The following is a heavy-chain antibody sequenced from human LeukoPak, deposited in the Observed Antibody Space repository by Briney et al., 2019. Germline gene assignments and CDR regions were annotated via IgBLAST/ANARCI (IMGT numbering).Heavy chain of an antibody. D-gene: IGHD4-23*01. CDR2: IQSSGSI. CDR1: GITVSSNY. V-gene: IGHV3-53*01. CDR3: ARDGDYGGNPV. J-gene: IGHJ4*02. Sequence: GGSLRLSCAASGITVSSNYMSWVRQSPGKGPEWVSVIQSSGSIYYADSVRGRFAISRDNSKSTVYLQMNSLRAEDTAVYYCARDGDYGGNPVWGQGTLVTVSA.